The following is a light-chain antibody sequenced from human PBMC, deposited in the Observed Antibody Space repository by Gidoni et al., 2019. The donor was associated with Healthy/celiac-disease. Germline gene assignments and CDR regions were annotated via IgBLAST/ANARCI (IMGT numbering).Light chain of an antibody. Sequence: DIVLTQSPGTLSLSPGERATLSCRASQSVDRSSLAWYQQKPGQAPRLLIHDASSRATGIPDRFSGSGSGTDFTLTISRLEPEDFAVYFCQQYAYSPLTFGGGTKVEIK. CDR2: DAS. CDR3: QQYAYSPLT. J-gene: IGKJ4*01. V-gene: IGKV3-20*01. CDR1: QSVDRSS.